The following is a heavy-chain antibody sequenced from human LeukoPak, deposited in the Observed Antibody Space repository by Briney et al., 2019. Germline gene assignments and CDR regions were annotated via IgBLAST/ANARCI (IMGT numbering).Heavy chain of an antibody. D-gene: IGHD6-6*01. V-gene: IGHV4-31*03. CDR3: ARLHRVSSSAWFDP. Sequence: SQTLSLTCTVSGGSISSGGYYWSWIRQHPGTGLEWIGYIYYSGSTYYNPSLKSRVTISVDTSKNQFSLKLSSVTAADTAVYYCARLHRVSSSAWFDPWGQGTLVTVSS. J-gene: IGHJ5*02. CDR2: IYYSGST. CDR1: GGSISSGGYY.